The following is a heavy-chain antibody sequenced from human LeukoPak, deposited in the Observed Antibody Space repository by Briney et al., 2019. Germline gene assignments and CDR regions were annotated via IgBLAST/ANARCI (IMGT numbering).Heavy chain of an antibody. CDR1: GFTFSSYE. V-gene: IGHV3-48*03. J-gene: IGHJ4*02. CDR2: ISSSGSTI. CDR3: ARDSAAGPGRLPREFDY. Sequence: PGGSLRLSCAASGFTFSSYEMNWVRQAPGKGLEWVSYISSSGSTIYYADSVKGRFTISRDNAKNSLYLQMYSLRAEDTAVYYCARDSAAGPGRLPREFDYWGQGTLVTVSS. D-gene: IGHD6-13*01.